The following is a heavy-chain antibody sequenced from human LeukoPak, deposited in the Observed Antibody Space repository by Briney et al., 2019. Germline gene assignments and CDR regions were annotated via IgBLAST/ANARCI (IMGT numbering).Heavy chain of an antibody. D-gene: IGHD2-15*01. Sequence: GGPLRLSCAAAGFTFSSYAMAWVRQSPGKGLEWVSCITGGGEYTYHTDSVKGRFTISRDNSKNTLYLQMNSLRVEDTAVYYCAKGTLGKCSGGSCYPLDYWGQGTLVTVSS. CDR2: ITGGGEYT. CDR3: AKGTLGKCSGGSCYPLDY. J-gene: IGHJ4*02. CDR1: GFTFSSYA. V-gene: IGHV3-23*01.